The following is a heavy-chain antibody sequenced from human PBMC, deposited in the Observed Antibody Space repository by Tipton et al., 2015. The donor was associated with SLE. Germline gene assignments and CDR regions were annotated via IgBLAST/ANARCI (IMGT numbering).Heavy chain of an antibody. J-gene: IGHJ4*02. CDR2: ISSSGSTI. CDR3: ARDPTSGWFDY. V-gene: IGHV3-48*03. CDR1: GFTFSSYE. Sequence: GSLRLSCAASGFTFSSYEMNWVRQAPGKGLEWASYISSSGSTIYYADSVKGRFTISRDNAKNSLYLQMNSLRAEDTAVYYCARDPTSGWFDYWGQGTLVTVSS. D-gene: IGHD6-19*01.